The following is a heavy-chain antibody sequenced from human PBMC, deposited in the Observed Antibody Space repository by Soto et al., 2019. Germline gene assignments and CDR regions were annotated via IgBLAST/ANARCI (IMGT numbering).Heavy chain of an antibody. D-gene: IGHD1-26*01. J-gene: IGHJ6*02. CDR3: ARWADSGSYYYYYGMDV. V-gene: IGHV4-38-2*02. CDR2: IYHSGST. CDR1: GYSISSGYY. Sequence: SETLSLTCTVSGYSISSGYYWGWIRQPPGKGLEWIGSIYHSGSTYYNPSLKSRVTISVDTSKNQFSLKLSSVTAADTAVYYCARWADSGSYYYYYGMDVWGQGTTVTVSS.